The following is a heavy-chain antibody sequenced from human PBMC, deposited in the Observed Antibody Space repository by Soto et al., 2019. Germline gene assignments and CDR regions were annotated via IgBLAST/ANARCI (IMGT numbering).Heavy chain of an antibody. CDR1: GGSISSGGYY. CDR2: IYYSGST. Sequence: QVQLQESGPGLVKPSQTLSLTCTVSGGSISSGGYYWSWIRQHPGKGLEWIGYIYYSGSTYYNPSLKSRVTLSGDTSKNQFCLKLRSVTAADTAVYYCARGRSSTSPYPIGYWGQGTLVTVAS. J-gene: IGHJ4*02. CDR3: ARGRSSTSPYPIGY. D-gene: IGHD2-2*01. V-gene: IGHV4-31*03.